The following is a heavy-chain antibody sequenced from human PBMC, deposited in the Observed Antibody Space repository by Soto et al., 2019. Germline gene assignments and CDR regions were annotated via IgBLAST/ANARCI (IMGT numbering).Heavy chain of an antibody. CDR2: IYYSGST. D-gene: IGHD2-15*01. CDR3: ARMVASAKGHFYYYGMDV. V-gene: IGHV4-31*03. Sequence: QVQLQESGPGLVKPSQTLSLSCTVSGVSISSGGNYWRWIRQHPGKGLEWIGYIYYSGSTYYNPSLKTRVTISVDTSSTQSTLKLSSVTAADTAVYNWARMVASAKGHFYYYGMDVWGQGTTVTVSS. CDR1: GVSISSGGNY. J-gene: IGHJ6*02.